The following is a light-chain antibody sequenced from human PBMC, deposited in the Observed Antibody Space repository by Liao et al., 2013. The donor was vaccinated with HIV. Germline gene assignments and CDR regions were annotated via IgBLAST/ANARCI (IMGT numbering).Light chain of an antibody. CDR3: QVWDSSSDHYV. CDR1: NIGSKS. V-gene: IGLV3-21*01. Sequence: SYELTQPSSLSVAPGKTARMTCGGNNIGSKSVHWYQQKPGQAPVVIIYYNSDRPSGIPERFSGSNSGNMATLTISRVEAGDEADYYCQVWDSSSDHYVFGTGTQVTVL. J-gene: IGLJ1*01. CDR2: YNS.